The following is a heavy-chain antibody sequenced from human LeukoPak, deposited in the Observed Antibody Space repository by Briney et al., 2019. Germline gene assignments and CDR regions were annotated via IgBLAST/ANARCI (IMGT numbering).Heavy chain of an antibody. Sequence: ASVKVSCKASGYTFTSYGISWVRQAPGQGLEWMGWISAYNGNTNYAQEVQGRVSMTTDTSTSTAYLELRSLRSDNTAVYYCARGGGLVPGTWFDPWGQGTLVTVSS. V-gene: IGHV1-18*01. J-gene: IGHJ5*02. CDR3: ARGGGLVPGTWFDP. CDR1: GYTFTSYG. D-gene: IGHD6-19*01. CDR2: ISAYNGNT.